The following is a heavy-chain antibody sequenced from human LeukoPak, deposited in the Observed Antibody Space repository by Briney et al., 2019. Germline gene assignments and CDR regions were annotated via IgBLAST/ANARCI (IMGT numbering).Heavy chain of an antibody. Sequence: SETLSLTCTVSGGSISSYYWSWIRQPPGKGLEWIGYIYYSGSTNYNPSLKSRVTISVDTSKNQFSLKLSSVTAADTAVYYCARDSLYSSGWAFDYWSQGTLVTVSS. CDR2: IYYSGST. D-gene: IGHD6-19*01. V-gene: IGHV4-59*01. J-gene: IGHJ4*02. CDR1: GGSISSYY. CDR3: ARDSLYSSGWAFDY.